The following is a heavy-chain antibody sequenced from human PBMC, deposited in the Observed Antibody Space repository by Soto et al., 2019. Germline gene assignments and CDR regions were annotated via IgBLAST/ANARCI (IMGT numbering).Heavy chain of an antibody. CDR3: ARDRCSGGSCYDP. Sequence: SVKVSCKASGGTFSSYAISWVRQAPGQGLEWMGGIIPIFGTANYAQKFQGRVTITADESTSTAYMELSSLRSEDTAVYYCARDRCSGGSCYDPWGQGTLVTVSS. CDR2: IIPIFGTA. D-gene: IGHD2-15*01. V-gene: IGHV1-69*13. J-gene: IGHJ5*02. CDR1: GGTFSSYA.